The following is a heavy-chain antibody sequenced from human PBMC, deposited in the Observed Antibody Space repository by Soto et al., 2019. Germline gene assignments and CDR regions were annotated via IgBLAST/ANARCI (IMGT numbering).Heavy chain of an antibody. J-gene: IGHJ6*02. CDR3: ARDGRYYYYGMDV. Sequence: GGSLRLSCAAPGFTFSSYSMNWVRQAPGKGLEWVSSISSSSSYIYYADSVKGRFTISRDNAKNSLYLQMNSLRAEDTAVYYCARDGRYYYYGMDVWGQGTTVTVSS. V-gene: IGHV3-21*01. CDR2: ISSSSSYI. CDR1: GFTFSSYS.